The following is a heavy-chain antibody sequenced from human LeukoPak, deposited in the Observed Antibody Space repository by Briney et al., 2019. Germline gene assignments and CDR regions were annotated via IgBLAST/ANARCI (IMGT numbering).Heavy chain of an antibody. CDR1: GFTFSSYA. V-gene: IGHV3-23*01. J-gene: IGHJ4*02. CDR2: ISGSGGGT. Sequence: GGSLRLSCAAPGFTFSSYAMSWVRQSPGKGLEWVSSISGSGGGTYFADSVKGRFTISRDNSKNTMYLQMNSLRAEDTAVYYCATATVAGRGYYFDQWGQGTLVTVSS. CDR3: ATATVAGRGYYFDQ. D-gene: IGHD6-19*01.